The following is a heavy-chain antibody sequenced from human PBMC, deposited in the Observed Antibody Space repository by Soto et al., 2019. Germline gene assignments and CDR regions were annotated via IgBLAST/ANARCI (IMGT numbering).Heavy chain of an antibody. CDR2: ISAYNGDT. D-gene: IGHD3-16*02. V-gene: IGHV1-18*01. Sequence: ASVKVSCKASGYTFTTYGINWVRQAPGQGLEWMGWISAYNGDTNYAQKFQGRVTMTTDTSTSTAYMELRSLRYDDTAAYYCARADYDYIWGTYHYTYFDYCGQGTPVTVSS. CDR3: ARADYDYIWGTYHYTYFDY. J-gene: IGHJ4*02. CDR1: GYTFTTYG.